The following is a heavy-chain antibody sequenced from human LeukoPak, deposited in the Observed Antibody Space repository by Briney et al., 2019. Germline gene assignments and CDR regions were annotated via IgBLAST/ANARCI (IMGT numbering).Heavy chain of an antibody. D-gene: IGHD4-23*01. CDR2: ISSYIGNT. Sequence: ASAKVSCKASGYTFTNYGINWVRQAPGQGLEWMGWISSYIGNTNYAKRSQGRVTLTTDISTTTVYMELRSLRSDDAAMYYCARVRDYGGNADALDIRGQGTKVAVYS. J-gene: IGHJ3*02. CDR1: GYTFTNYG. CDR3: ARVRDYGGNADALDI. V-gene: IGHV1-18*01.